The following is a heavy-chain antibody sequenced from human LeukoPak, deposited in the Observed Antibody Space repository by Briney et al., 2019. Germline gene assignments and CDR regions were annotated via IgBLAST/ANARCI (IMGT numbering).Heavy chain of an antibody. D-gene: IGHD4-17*01. J-gene: IGHJ4*02. Sequence: GGSLRLSCAASGFTFSNYWMSWVRQAPGKGLEWVAKIKEDGSEKYYVDSVKGRFTISRDNAKNSLYLQMNSLRAEDTAVYYCARHAYGDYLFDYWGQGTLVTVSS. V-gene: IGHV3-7*05. CDR3: ARHAYGDYLFDY. CDR1: GFTFSNYW. CDR2: IKEDGSEK.